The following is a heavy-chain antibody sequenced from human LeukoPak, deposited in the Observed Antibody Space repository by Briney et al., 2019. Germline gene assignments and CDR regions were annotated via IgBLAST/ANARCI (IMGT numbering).Heavy chain of an antibody. D-gene: IGHD3-10*01. CDR1: GYTFTVYY. CDR2: INPNSGGT. V-gene: IGHV1-2*02. J-gene: IGHJ3*02. Sequence: ASVKVSCKASGYTFTVYYMHWVRQAPGQGLEWMGWINPNSGGTNYAQKFQGRVTMTRDTSISTAYMELSRLRSDDTAVYYCARGQAVRLKVAFDIWGQGTMVTVSS. CDR3: ARGQAVRLKVAFDI.